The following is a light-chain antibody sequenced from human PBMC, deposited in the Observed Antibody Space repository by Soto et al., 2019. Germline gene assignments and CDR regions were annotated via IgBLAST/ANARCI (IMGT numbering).Light chain of an antibody. CDR2: GAS. CDR1: QSVSSS. V-gene: IGKV3-20*01. Sequence: EVVLTQSPGTLSVSPGERATLSCRARQSVSSSLAWYQQKPGQAPRLLIYGASSRATAIPDRFSGSGSGTDFTLTISRLGPEDFAVYYCQQYGSSLGVTFGGGTKVDIK. CDR3: QQYGSSLGVT. J-gene: IGKJ4*01.